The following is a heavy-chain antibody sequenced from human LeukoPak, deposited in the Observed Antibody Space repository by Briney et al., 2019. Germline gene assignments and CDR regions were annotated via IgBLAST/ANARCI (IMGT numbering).Heavy chain of an antibody. CDR1: GFTFSSYW. CDR2: TNSDGSST. D-gene: IGHD3-10*01. V-gene: IGHV3-74*01. J-gene: IGHJ4*02. Sequence: GGSLRLSCAASGFTFSSYWMHWVRQAPGKGLVWVSRTNSDGSSTSYADSVKGRFTISRDNSKNTLYLQMNSLRAEDTAVYYCAKGRTVRGVIALWYWGQGTLVTVSS. CDR3: AKGRTVRGVIALWY.